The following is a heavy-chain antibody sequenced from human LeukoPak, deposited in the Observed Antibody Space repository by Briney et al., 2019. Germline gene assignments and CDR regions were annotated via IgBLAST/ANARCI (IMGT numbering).Heavy chain of an antibody. CDR1: GGSISSYY. Sequence: PSETLSLTCTVSGGSISSYYWNWIRQPPGKGLEWIGYIHYSGSTCYNPSLKSRVTISLDTSKNQFSLKVNSVTAADTAVYYCARVGWYYYDSSGYYFDAFDIWGQGTMVTVSS. CDR2: IHYSGST. V-gene: IGHV4-59*01. J-gene: IGHJ3*02. CDR3: ARVGWYYYDSSGYYFDAFDI. D-gene: IGHD3-22*01.